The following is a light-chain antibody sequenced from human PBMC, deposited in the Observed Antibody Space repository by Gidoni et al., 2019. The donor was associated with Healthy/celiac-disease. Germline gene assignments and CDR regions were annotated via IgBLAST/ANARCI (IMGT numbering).Light chain of an antibody. V-gene: IGKV3-20*01. CDR3: QQYGSSPRT. Sequence: EIVLTQSPGTLSLSPGERATLSCRASQSVSSSYVAWYQQKPGQAPRLLIYGASSRATGIPDRFSGSGSGTDFTLTINRLEPEDFAVYYCQQYGSSPRTFGQGTKVEIK. CDR1: QSVSSSY. CDR2: GAS. J-gene: IGKJ1*01.